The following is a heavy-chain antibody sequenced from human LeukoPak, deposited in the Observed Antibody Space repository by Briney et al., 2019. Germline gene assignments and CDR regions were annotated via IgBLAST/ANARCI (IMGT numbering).Heavy chain of an antibody. V-gene: IGHV4-31*03. Sequence: PSQTLSLTCTVSGGSISSGGYYWSWIRQHPGKGLEWIGYIYYSGSTYYNPSLKSRVTISVDTSKNQFSLKLSSVTAADTAVYYCARGVRTYYDFWSGYYWRAVANPHNWFDPWGQGTLVTVSS. J-gene: IGHJ5*02. CDR3: ARGVRTYYDFWSGYYWRAVANPHNWFDP. D-gene: IGHD3-3*01. CDR1: GGSISSGGYY. CDR2: IYYSGST.